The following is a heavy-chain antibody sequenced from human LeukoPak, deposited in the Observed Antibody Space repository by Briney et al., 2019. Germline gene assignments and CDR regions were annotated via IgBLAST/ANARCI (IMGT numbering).Heavy chain of an antibody. D-gene: IGHD3-16*01. J-gene: IGHJ4*02. CDR1: GGSFSGYY. CDR2: INHSGST. CDR3: ARGRTWGGRGGRYYFDY. V-gene: IGHV4-34*01. Sequence: SETLSLTCAVYGGSFSGYYWGWLRQPPGKGLEWIGEINHSGSTNYNPSLKSRVTISVDTSKNQFSLKLSSVTAADTAVYYCARGRTWGGRGGRYYFDYWGQGTLVTVSS.